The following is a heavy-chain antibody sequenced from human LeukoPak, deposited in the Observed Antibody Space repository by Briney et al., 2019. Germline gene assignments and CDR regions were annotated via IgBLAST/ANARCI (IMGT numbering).Heavy chain of an antibody. D-gene: IGHD6-13*01. CDR2: ISNDGSNK. CDR3: AKDSSTWHLDN. V-gene: IGHV3-30*18. CDR1: GFTFGSYG. Sequence: GGSLRLSCAASGFTFGSYGMHWVRQAPGKGLEWVAVISNDGSNKYYADSVKGRFTISRDNSKNTLSLQMNSLRGEDTAVYYCAKDSSTWHLDNWGQGTLVTVSS. J-gene: IGHJ4*02.